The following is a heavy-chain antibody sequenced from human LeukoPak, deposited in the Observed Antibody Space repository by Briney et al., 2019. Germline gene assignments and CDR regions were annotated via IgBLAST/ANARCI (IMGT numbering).Heavy chain of an antibody. V-gene: IGHV1-69*13. J-gene: IGHJ6*02. CDR3: ARVLADIVVVPAAGRNYYGMDV. CDR2: IIPIFGTA. CDR1: GGTFSSYA. Sequence: SVKVSCKASGGTFSSYAISWARQAPGQGLEWMGGIIPIFGTANYAQKFQGRVTITADESTSTAYMELSSLRSEDTAVYYCARVLADIVVVPAAGRNYYGMDVWGQGTTVTVSS. D-gene: IGHD2-2*01.